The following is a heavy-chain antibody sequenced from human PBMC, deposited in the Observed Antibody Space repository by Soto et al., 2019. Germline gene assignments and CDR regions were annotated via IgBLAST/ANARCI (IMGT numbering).Heavy chain of an antibody. CDR3: ARVQLKPGIFDY. V-gene: IGHV1-3*01. Sequence: ASVKVSCKASGYTFTSYAMHWVRQAPGQRLEWMGWINAGNGNTKYSQKFQGRVTITRDTSASTAYMELSSLRSEDTAVYYCARVQLKPGIFDYWGQGTLVTVSS. CDR2: INAGNGNT. J-gene: IGHJ4*02. CDR1: GYTFTSYA. D-gene: IGHD3-16*01.